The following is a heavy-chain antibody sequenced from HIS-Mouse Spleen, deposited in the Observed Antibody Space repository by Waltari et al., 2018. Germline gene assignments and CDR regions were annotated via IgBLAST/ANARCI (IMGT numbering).Heavy chain of an antibody. J-gene: IGHJ2*01. CDR2: IYYRGSH. V-gene: IGHV4-39*07. CDR3: AREIPYSSSWYDWYFDL. CDR1: GGSISSSSYY. D-gene: IGHD6-13*01. Sequence: QLQLQESGPGLVKPSETLSLTCTVSGGSISSSSYYWVWIRQPPGKGLEWIGSIYYRGSHYYNPSLKSRVTISVDTSKNQFSLKLSSVTAADTAVYYCAREIPYSSSWYDWYFDLWGRGTLVTVSS.